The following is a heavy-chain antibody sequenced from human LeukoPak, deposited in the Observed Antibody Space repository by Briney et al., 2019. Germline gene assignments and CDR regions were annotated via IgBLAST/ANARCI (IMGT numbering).Heavy chain of an antibody. V-gene: IGHV3-53*01. Sequence: GGSLRLSCAASGFIVNTNYMTWVRQAPGRGLEWVSFIYADGNTYYADSVKGRFTISRDISKNAVYLQMNSLRAEDTAVYYCARDYSGSYYGWFDPWGQGTLVTVSS. CDR2: IYADGNT. D-gene: IGHD1-26*01. J-gene: IGHJ5*02. CDR1: GFIVNTNY. CDR3: ARDYSGSYYGWFDP.